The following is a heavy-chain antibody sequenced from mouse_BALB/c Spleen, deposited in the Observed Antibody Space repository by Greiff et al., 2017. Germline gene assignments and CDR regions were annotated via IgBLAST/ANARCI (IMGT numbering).Heavy chain of an antibody. J-gene: IGHJ3*01. CDR1: GYSITSDYA. D-gene: IGHD1-1*02. CDR2: ISYSGST. V-gene: IGHV3-2*02. Sequence: ESGPGLVKPSQSLSLTCTVTGYSITSDYAWNWIRQFPGNKLEWMGYISYSGSTSYNPSLKSRISITRDTSKNQFFLQLNSVTTEDTATYYCARDFYYATFAYWGQGTLVTVSA. CDR3: ARDFYYATFAY.